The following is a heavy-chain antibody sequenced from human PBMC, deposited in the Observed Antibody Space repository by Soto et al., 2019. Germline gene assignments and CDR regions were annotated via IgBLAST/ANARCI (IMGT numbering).Heavy chain of an antibody. V-gene: IGHV3-48*02. D-gene: IGHD6-19*01. CDR3: ARDLGWAFDS. Sequence: EVQLVESGGGSVQPGGSLRLSCAASGFTFSTFSMNWVRQPPGRGREWISYISGGGRPISYADSVKGRFTISRDNAKNSLYLQMDSLTDEDTAVYYCARDLGWAFDSWGQGTLVTVSS. CDR2: ISGGGRPI. J-gene: IGHJ4*02. CDR1: GFTFSTFS.